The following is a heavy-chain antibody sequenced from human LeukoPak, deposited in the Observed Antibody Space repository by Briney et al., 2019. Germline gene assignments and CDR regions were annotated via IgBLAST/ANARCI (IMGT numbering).Heavy chain of an antibody. J-gene: IGHJ3*02. D-gene: IGHD2-15*01. CDR3: ARTGYCSGGSCYSADAFDI. V-gene: IGHV1-46*01. Sequence: ASVKVSCKASGYTFTSYYMHWVRQAPGQGLEWMGIINPSGGSTSYAQKFQGGVTMTRDMSTSTVYMELSSLRSEDTAVYYCARTGYCSGGSCYSADAFDIWGQGTMVTVSS. CDR2: INPSGGST. CDR1: GYTFTSYY.